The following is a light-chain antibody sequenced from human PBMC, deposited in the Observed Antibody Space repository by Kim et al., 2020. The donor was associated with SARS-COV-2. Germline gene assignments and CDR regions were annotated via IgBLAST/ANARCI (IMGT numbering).Light chain of an antibody. CDR2: DGS. CDR3: SSYAGSNNLV. Sequence: GQSVTISCTGTSSDVGGYNYVSWYQQQPGIAPKLMIYDGSKRPSGVPDRFSGSKSGNTASLTVSGLQAEDEADYYCSSYAGSNNLVFGGGTQLTVL. V-gene: IGLV2-8*01. CDR1: SSDVGGYNY. J-gene: IGLJ2*01.